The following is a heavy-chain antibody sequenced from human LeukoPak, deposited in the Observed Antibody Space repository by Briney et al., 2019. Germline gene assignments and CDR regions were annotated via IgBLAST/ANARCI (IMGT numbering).Heavy chain of an antibody. D-gene: IGHD4-23*01. J-gene: IGHJ4*02. V-gene: IGHV3-23*01. CDR3: AKPLEKYTYGGNFDY. CDR2: ISSSADST. CDR1: GFTFSSYA. Sequence: PGGSLRLSCEASGFTFSSYAMSWVRQAPGKGLAWVSVISSSADSTYYADSVKGRFTISGDNSKNTLYLQMNNLRAEDTAVYYCAKPLEKYTYGGNFDYWGQGILVTVSS.